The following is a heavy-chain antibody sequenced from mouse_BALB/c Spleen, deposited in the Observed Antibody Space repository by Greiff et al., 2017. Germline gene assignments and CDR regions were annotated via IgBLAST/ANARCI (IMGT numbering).Heavy chain of an antibody. J-gene: IGHJ4*01. V-gene: IGHV7-3*02. CDR2: IRNKANGYTT. CDR1: GFTFTDYY. CDR3: ARDLMDY. Sequence: DVQLVESGGGLVQPGGSLRLSCATSGFTFTDYYMSWVRQPPGKALEWLGFIRNKANGYTTEYSASVKGRFTISRDNSQSILYLQMNTLRAEDSATYYCARDLMDYWGQGTSVTVSS.